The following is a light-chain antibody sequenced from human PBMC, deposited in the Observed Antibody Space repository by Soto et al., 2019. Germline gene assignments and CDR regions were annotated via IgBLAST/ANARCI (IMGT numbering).Light chain of an antibody. CDR1: QSLLHSDGYNY. J-gene: IGKJ4*01. V-gene: IGKV2-28*01. CDR3: MQALQTPLT. CDR2: LGS. Sequence: DIVMTQSPLSLPVTPGEPASISCRSSQSLLHSDGYNYLDWVLQRPGQSPQLLIYLGSSRASGVPDRFSGSGSGTDFTLKISRVEAEDVGVYYCMQALQTPLTFGGGTKVDIK.